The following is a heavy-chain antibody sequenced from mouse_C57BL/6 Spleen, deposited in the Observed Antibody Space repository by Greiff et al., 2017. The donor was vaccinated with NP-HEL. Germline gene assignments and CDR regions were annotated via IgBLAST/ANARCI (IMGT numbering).Heavy chain of an antibody. CDR2: INPNNGGT. Sequence: LQQSGPELVKPGASVKISCKASGYTFTDYYMNWVKQSHGKSLEWIGDINPNNGGTSYNQKFKGKATLTVDKSSSTAYMELRSLTSEDSAVYYCARNDGYPTPYFDYWGQGTTLTVSS. CDR3: ARNDGYPTPYFDY. CDR1: GYTFTDYY. J-gene: IGHJ2*01. V-gene: IGHV1-26*01. D-gene: IGHD2-3*01.